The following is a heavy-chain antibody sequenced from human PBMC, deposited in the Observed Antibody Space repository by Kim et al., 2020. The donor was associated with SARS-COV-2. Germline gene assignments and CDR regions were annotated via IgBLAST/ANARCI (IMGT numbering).Heavy chain of an antibody. CDR2: IGSSGGYI. D-gene: IGHD3-16*01. V-gene: IGHV3-21*01. J-gene: IGHJ5*02. Sequence: GGSLRLSCTASGFSFSEYTMFWVRQAPGKGLEWLSSIGSSGGYIQYTDSVRGRFTISRDNAKNSLYLQMNSLRAEDTAMYYCARVYVSWGQGTLVTVSS. CDR1: GFSFSEYT. CDR3: ARVYVS.